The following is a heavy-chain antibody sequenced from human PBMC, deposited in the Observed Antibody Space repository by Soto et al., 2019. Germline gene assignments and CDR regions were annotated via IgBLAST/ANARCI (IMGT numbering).Heavy chain of an antibody. J-gene: IGHJ5*02. Sequence: GESLKISCRTSGYKFTSSWIACVLQMPGKGLEWMGIIFPSDSDTRYSPSFQGQVTISADRSTSTVFLQWASLKASDTAVYFCARKDKSGYFNWFDPWGQGTLVTVSS. D-gene: IGHD3-22*01. CDR2: IFPSDSDT. V-gene: IGHV5-51*01. CDR3: ARKDKSGYFNWFDP. CDR1: GYKFTSSW.